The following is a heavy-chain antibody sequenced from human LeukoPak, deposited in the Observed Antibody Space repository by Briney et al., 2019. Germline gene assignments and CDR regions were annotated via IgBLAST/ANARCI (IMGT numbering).Heavy chain of an antibody. D-gene: IGHD3-10*01. J-gene: IGHJ3*02. CDR3: ASGWFGETYDAFDT. CDR1: GYILSRYA. CDR2: INAGNGNT. Sequence: ASVKVSCKASGYILSRYAMNWVRQAPGQRLEWMGWINAGNGNTKYSQKFQGRVTITRDTSASTAYMELSSLRSEDTAVYYCASGWFGETYDAFDTWGQGTMVTVSS. V-gene: IGHV1-3*01.